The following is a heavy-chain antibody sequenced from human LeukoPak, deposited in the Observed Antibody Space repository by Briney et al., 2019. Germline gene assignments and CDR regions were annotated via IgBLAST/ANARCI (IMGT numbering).Heavy chain of an antibody. CDR1: GFTFNNAW. Sequence: GGSLRLSCAASGFTFNNAWMIWVRQAPGKGLEWVGFIRSKAYGGTTEYAASVKGRFTISRDDSKSIAYLQMNSLKTEDTAVYYCTRAGTYYDSSGYYSGPYYFDYWGQGTLVTVSS. D-gene: IGHD3-22*01. V-gene: IGHV3-49*04. CDR3: TRAGTYYDSSGYYSGPYYFDY. J-gene: IGHJ4*02. CDR2: IRSKAYGGTT.